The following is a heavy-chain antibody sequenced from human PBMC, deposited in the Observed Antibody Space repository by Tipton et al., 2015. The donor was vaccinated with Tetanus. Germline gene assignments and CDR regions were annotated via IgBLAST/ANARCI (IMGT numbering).Heavy chain of an antibody. CDR2: ISGGGIRT. Sequence: SLRLSCAASGFVFTNYAMGWIRQAPGKGLKWVSSISGGGIRTYYADSVKGRFTVSRDNSKNTIYLEMNSLRAEDTAVYYCGISGSGLDAFDIWGHGTMVTVSS. D-gene: IGHD6-19*01. CDR3: GISGSGLDAFDI. V-gene: IGHV3-23*01. CDR1: GFVFTNYA. J-gene: IGHJ3*02.